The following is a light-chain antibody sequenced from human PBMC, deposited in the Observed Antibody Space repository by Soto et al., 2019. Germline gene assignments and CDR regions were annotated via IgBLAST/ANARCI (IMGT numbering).Light chain of an antibody. Sequence: DIQMTQSPSTLSASVGDRVTITCRASQSISSWLAWYQQKPGKAPKLLIYKESSLESGVPSRFSGSGSGTEFTLTISSLQPDDFATYYCQQYGTFGQGTKVEIK. CDR1: QSISSW. CDR3: QQYGT. CDR2: KES. V-gene: IGKV1-5*03. J-gene: IGKJ1*01.